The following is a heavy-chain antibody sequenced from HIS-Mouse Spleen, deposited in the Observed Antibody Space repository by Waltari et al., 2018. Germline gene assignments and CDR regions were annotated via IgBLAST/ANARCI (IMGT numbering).Heavy chain of an antibody. D-gene: IGHD6-13*01. V-gene: IGHV4-39*07. CDR2: IYYSGRT. CDR3: AREIPYSSSWYDWYFDL. Sequence: QLQLQESGPGLVKPSETLSLTCTVSGGSISSSSYYWGWVRQPPGKGLEWFGGIYYSGRTYNNPSLKRRVTISVDTTKNQFSLKLSSVTAADTAVYYCAREIPYSSSWYDWYFDLWGRGTLVTVSS. CDR1: GGSISSSSYY. J-gene: IGHJ2*01.